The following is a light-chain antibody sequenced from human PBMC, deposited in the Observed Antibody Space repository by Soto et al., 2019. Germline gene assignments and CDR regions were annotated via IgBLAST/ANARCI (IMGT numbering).Light chain of an antibody. V-gene: IGKV3-15*01. CDR3: QPYNNWPLT. CDR2: DTS. J-gene: IGKJ4*01. CDR1: QSISTN. Sequence: EIVLTQSPGTLSLSPGERATLSCRASQSISTNLAWYHQKPGQAPRLLIYDTSTRATGVPTRFSGSRSGAEFTLTINSLQSEDFAVYYCQPYNNWPLTFGGGTKVDI.